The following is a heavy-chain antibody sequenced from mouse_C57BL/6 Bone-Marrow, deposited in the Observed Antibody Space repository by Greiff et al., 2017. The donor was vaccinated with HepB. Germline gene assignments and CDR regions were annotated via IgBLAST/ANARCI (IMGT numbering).Heavy chain of an antibody. J-gene: IGHJ1*03. CDR1: GFTFTDYY. CDR2: IRNKANGYTT. D-gene: IGHD1-1*01. V-gene: IGHV7-3*01. CDR3: ARSLITTVVATDWYFDV. Sequence: EVHLVESGGGLVQPGGSLSLSCAASGFTFTDYYMSWVRQPPGKALEWLGFIRNKANGYTTEYSASVKGRFTISRDNSQSILYLQMNALRAEDSATYYCARSLITTVVATDWYFDVWGTGTTVTVSS.